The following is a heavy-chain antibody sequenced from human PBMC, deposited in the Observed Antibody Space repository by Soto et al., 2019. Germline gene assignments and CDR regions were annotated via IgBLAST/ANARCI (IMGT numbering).Heavy chain of an antibody. J-gene: IGHJ6*02. D-gene: IGHD2-2*01. CDR1: GGTFSSYA. CDR2: IIPISGTA. Sequence: QVQLVQSGPEVKKPGSSVKVSCKASGGTFSSYAISWVRQAPGQGLEWRGGIIPISGTANYAQKFQGRVTITADESTSTAYMELSSLRSEDTAVYYWARSQGSSTSLEIYYYYYYGMDVWGQGTTVTVSS. CDR3: ARSQGSSTSLEIYYYYYYGMDV. V-gene: IGHV1-69*01.